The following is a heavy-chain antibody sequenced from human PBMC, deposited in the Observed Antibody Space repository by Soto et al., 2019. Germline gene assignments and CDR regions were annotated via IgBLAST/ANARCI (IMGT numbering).Heavy chain of an antibody. J-gene: IGHJ2*01. CDR2: INPHTGDT. V-gene: IGHV1-2*02. CDR3: AREGGAAPGARREWYLDL. D-gene: IGHD6-25*01. Sequence: QVHLVQSGAEVKKPGASVTVSCKTSGYTLTDYYMHWVRQAPGQGLEWMAWINPHTGDTGIAGRFQGRVTMTRETSTNKDHIGLTSLTSDDTAIYYCAREGGAAPGARREWYLDLWGRGSLVTVSS. CDR1: GYTLTDYY.